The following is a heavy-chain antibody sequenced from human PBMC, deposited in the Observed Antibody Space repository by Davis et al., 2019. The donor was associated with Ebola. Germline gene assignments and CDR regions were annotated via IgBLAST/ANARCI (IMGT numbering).Heavy chain of an antibody. V-gene: IGHV4-34*12. D-gene: IGHD3-3*01. CDR3: ARIDYDFWSGYYGGNWFDP. CDR1: GGSFSGYY. J-gene: IGHJ5*02. Sequence: MPSETLSLTCAVYGGSFSGYYWSWIRQPPGKGLEWIGEIIHSGSTNYNPSLKSRVTISVDTSKNQFSLKLSSVTAADTAVYYCARIDYDFWSGYYGGNWFDPWGQGTLVTVSS. CDR2: IIHSGST.